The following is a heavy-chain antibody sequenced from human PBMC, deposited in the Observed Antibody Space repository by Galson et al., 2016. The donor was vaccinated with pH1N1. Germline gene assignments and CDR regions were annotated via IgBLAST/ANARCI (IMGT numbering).Heavy chain of an antibody. D-gene: IGHD3-9*01. CDR1: GYSLTNYW. CDR3: ASTRPEFRYFDWQKPHSFDY. J-gene: IGHJ4*02. Sequence: QSGAEVKKPGESLKISCEGFGYSLTNYWIVWVRQMPGKGLEWMGIIYLSDSHTTYSPSFHGPVTISADKTIGTAYLERSSLKASDTATYYCASTRPEFRYFDWQKPHSFDYWGQGTLVTVSS. V-gene: IGHV5-51*01. CDR2: IYLSDSHT.